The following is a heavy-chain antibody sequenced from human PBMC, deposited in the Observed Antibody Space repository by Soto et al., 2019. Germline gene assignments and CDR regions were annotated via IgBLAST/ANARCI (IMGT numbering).Heavy chain of an antibody. D-gene: IGHD2-2*01. J-gene: IGHJ3*02. V-gene: IGHV3-48*01. CDR1: GFTFSSYS. Sequence: GSLRLSCAASGFTFSSYSMNWVRQAPGKGLEWVSYISSSSSTIYYADSVKGRFTISRDNAKNSLYLQMNSLRAEDTAVYYCARDLYCSSTSCYPTGGDDAFDIWGQGTMVTVSS. CDR2: ISSSSSTI. CDR3: ARDLYCSSTSCYPTGGDDAFDI.